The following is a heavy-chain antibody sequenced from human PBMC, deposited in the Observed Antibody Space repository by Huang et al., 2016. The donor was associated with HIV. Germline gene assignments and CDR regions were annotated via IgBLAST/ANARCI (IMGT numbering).Heavy chain of an antibody. CDR1: GFTSSGFS. D-gene: IGHD1-7*01. CDR3: ARDRGTTSLYGMDV. V-gene: IGHV3-21*01. CDR2: VRASSSYI. Sequence: EEQLVESGGGLVKPGGSLRLSCEVSGFTSSGFSFNWVRQAPVSGLPWCASVRASSSYIHYADSVRGRFTVSRDNAKNSLYLQMSSLRADDTAVYYCARDRGTTSLYGMDVWGQGTTVTVSS. J-gene: IGHJ6*02.